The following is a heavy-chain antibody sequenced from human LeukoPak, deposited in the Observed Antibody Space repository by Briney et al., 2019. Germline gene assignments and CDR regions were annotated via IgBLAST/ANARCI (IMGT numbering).Heavy chain of an antibody. CDR3: ARKLGGSQCGGDCFFDH. CDR1: GFTFSNAW. Sequence: GGSLRLSCAASGFTFSNAWMSWFRQAPGKGLEWIGYISSTGSYTTYADSVRGRFTISRDNAKSLLFLQMNNLRAEDTAVHYCARKLGGSQCGGDCFFDHWGQGTLVAVSS. D-gene: IGHD2-21*02. V-gene: IGHV3-11*03. J-gene: IGHJ4*02. CDR2: ISSTGSYT.